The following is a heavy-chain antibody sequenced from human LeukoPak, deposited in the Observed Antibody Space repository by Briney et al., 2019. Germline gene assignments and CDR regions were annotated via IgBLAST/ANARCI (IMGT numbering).Heavy chain of an antibody. J-gene: IGHJ4*02. Sequence: PGGSLRLSCAASGFTFSGYAMNWVRQAPGEGLEWVSSINTSGGSTYYADSVKGRFTISRDNSKSTLYLQMNSLRAADTALYYCAKPAKTDYADYWGQGTLVTVSS. V-gene: IGHV3-23*01. CDR2: INTSGGST. D-gene: IGHD1-14*01. CDR1: GFTFSGYA. CDR3: AKPAKTDYADY.